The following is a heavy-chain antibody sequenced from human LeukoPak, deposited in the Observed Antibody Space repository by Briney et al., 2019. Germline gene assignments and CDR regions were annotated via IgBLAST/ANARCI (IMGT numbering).Heavy chain of an antibody. CDR2: MNPSSGNT. Sequence: ASVKVSCKASGYTFTNYEINWVRQGTGQGLEWLGWMNPSSGNTGYAQKFQGRVTMTRDTSISTAYMELSSLRSEDTAVYYCARVGAVVPAAALDYWGQGTLVTVSS. CDR3: ARVGAVVPAAALDY. V-gene: IGHV1-8*01. CDR1: GYTFTNYE. J-gene: IGHJ4*02. D-gene: IGHD2-2*01.